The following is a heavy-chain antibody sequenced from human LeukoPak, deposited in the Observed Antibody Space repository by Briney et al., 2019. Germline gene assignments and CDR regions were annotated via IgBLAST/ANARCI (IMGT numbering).Heavy chain of an antibody. CDR1: GYTFTGYY. D-gene: IGHD2-2*01. V-gene: IGHV1-2*02. J-gene: IGHJ5*02. Sequence: GASVKVSCTASGYTFTGYYMHWVRQAPGQGLEWMGWINPNSGGTNYAQKFQGRVTMTRDTSISTAYMELSRLRSDDTAVYYCARDIVVVPAATGFKGCWFDPWGQGTLVTVSS. CDR2: INPNSGGT. CDR3: ARDIVVVPAATGFKGCWFDP.